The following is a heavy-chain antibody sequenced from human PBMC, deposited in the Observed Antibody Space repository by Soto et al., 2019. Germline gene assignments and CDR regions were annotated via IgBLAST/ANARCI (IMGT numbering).Heavy chain of an antibody. Sequence: SETLSLTCTVSGGSISSYYWSWIRQPAGKGLEWIGRIYTSGSTNYNPSLKSRVTMSVDTSKNQFSLKLSSVTAADTAVYYCAGSPERYFVWLSGAGNYWCGMDVWGQGTSVSVSS. J-gene: IGHJ6*02. CDR3: AGSPERYFVWLSGAGNYWCGMDV. CDR1: GGSISSYY. CDR2: IYTSGST. D-gene: IGHD3-9*01. V-gene: IGHV4-4*07.